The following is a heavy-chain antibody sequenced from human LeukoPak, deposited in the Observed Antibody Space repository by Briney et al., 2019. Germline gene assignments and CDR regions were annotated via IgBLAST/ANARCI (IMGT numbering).Heavy chain of an antibody. CDR2: ISGSGGST. Sequence: GGSLRLSCAASGFTFSSYAMNWVRQAPGKGLEWVSAISGSGGSTYYADSVKGRFTISRDNSRTTVYLQMNSLRAEDTATYYCARDRAGVTIDNWGQGNLVTVSS. J-gene: IGHJ4*02. D-gene: IGHD4-11*01. V-gene: IGHV3-23*01. CDR1: GFTFSSYA. CDR3: ARDRAGVTIDN.